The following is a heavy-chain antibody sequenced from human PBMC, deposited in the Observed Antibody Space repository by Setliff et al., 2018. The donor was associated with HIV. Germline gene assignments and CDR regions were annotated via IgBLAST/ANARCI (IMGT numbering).Heavy chain of an antibody. J-gene: IGHJ5*02. CDR3: TLTSRLDGYFDP. V-gene: IGHV4-59*11. D-gene: IGHD5-12*01. CDR1: GGSIRSHY. Sequence: PSETLSLTCTVSGGSIRSHYWSWVRQSPGRGLEWIGYVSYSGSTSYNPSLNSRGTISVDTSKNQFYLKLNSVTAADSAVYYCTLTSRLDGYFDPWGQGTLVTVSS. CDR2: VSYSGST.